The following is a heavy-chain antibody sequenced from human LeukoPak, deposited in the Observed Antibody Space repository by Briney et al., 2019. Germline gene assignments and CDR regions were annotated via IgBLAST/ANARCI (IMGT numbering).Heavy chain of an antibody. Sequence: PSQTLSLTCTVSGGSISSGGYYWSWIRQHPGKGLEWIGYIYYGGSTYYNPSLKSRVTISVDTSKNQFSLKLSSVTAADTAVYYCARGIPTGTYNWFDPWGQGTLVTVSS. CDR1: GGSISSGGYY. V-gene: IGHV4-31*03. CDR3: ARGIPTGTYNWFDP. D-gene: IGHD1-7*01. CDR2: IYYGGST. J-gene: IGHJ5*02.